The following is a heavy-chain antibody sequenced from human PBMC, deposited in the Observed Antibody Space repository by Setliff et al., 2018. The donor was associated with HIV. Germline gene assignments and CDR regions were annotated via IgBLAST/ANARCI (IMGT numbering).Heavy chain of an antibody. D-gene: IGHD3-22*01. CDR3: ARDRTEFVDGGYYPYYFDS. V-gene: IGHV4-4*07. J-gene: IGHJ4*02. Sequence: SETLSLTCTSSGDSISGYYWSWIRQPAGRGLEWIGRIFASGNTNYNPSLKSRVTMSVDTSKNQFSLNLNSVTAADTAVYYCARDRTEFVDGGYYPYYFDSWGQGTLVTVSS. CDR1: GDSISGYY. CDR2: IFASGNT.